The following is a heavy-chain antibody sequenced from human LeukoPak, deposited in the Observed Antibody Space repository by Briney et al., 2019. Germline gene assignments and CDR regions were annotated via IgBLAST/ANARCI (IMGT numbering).Heavy chain of an antibody. D-gene: IGHD3-10*01. Sequence: PGGSLRPSCAASGFTFSYYGMHWVRQAPGKGLEWVGFVRFDGNEKYYADSVKGRFTISRDTSRNTLYLQMNSLRAEDTAVYYCAKDLMRDRWFGESWGQGTLVTVSS. J-gene: IGHJ1*01. CDR1: GFTFSYYG. CDR2: VRFDGNEK. V-gene: IGHV3-30*02. CDR3: AKDLMRDRWFGES.